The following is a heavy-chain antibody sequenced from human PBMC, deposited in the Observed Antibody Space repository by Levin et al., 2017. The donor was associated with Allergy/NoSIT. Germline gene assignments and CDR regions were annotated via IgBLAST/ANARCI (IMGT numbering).Heavy chain of an antibody. CDR3: ARDLLIGGIVVVSGAFDI. CDR1: GFTFSSYW. V-gene: IGHV3-7*01. CDR2: IKQDGSEK. J-gene: IGHJ3*02. Sequence: GESLKISCAASGFTFSSYWMSWVRQAPGKGLEWVANIKQDGSEKYYVDSVKGRFTISRDNAKNSLYLQMNSLRAEDTAVYYCARDLLIGGIVVVSGAFDIWGQGTMVTVSS. D-gene: IGHD3-22*01.